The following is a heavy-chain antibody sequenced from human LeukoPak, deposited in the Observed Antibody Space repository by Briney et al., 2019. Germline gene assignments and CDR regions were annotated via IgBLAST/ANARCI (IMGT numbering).Heavy chain of an antibody. CDR1: GFTLSDYY. V-gene: IGHV3-11*01. CDR3: ARDGDIVVVPAAPPRGNFDC. CDR2: ISSSGSTI. D-gene: IGHD2-2*01. Sequence: GGSLRLSCAASGFTLSDYYMSWIRQAPGKGLEWVSYISSSGSTIYYADSVKGRFTISRDNAKNSLYLQMNSLRAGDTAVYYCARDGDIVVVPAAPPRGNFDCWGQGTLVTVSS. J-gene: IGHJ4*02.